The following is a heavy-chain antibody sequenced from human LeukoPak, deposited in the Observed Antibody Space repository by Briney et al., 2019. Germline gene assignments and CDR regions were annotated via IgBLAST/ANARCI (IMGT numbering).Heavy chain of an antibody. CDR1: GFTFTNYW. Sequence: GGSLRLSCAASGFTFTNYWMSWVRQAPGRGLEWVANIKQDGSEENYVDFVKGRFTISRDNTKNSLYLQMNSLRAEDTAVYYCARGGGIFEYWGQGTLVTVSS. CDR2: IKQDGSEE. J-gene: IGHJ4*02. CDR3: ARGGGIFEY. V-gene: IGHV3-7*05. D-gene: IGHD3-16*01.